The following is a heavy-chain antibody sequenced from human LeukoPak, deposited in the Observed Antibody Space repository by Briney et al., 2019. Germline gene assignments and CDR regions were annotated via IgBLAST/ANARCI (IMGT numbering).Heavy chain of an antibody. CDR1: GYTFTSYA. CDR2: ISAYNGNT. Sequence: ASVKVSCTASGYTFTSYAMNWVRQAPGQGLEWMGWISAYNGNTNYAQKLQGRVTMTTDTSTSTAYMELRSLRSDDTAVYYCARYCSGGSCFLDYWGQGTLVTVSS. D-gene: IGHD2-15*01. V-gene: IGHV1-18*01. J-gene: IGHJ4*02. CDR3: ARYCSGGSCFLDY.